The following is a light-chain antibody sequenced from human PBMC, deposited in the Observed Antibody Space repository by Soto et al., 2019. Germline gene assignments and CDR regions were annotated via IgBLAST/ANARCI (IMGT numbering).Light chain of an antibody. J-gene: IGLJ1*01. CDR2: RNN. CDR3: AAWDESLSGYV. V-gene: IGLV1-47*01. CDR1: RSNIGSHY. Sequence: QSVLTQPPSASGTPGQRVTISCSGSRSNIGSHYIYWYQQLPGMAPKLLIYRNNQRPSGVPDRLSGSKSGTSASLAISGLRSEDEADYYCAAWDESLSGYVFGTGTKLT.